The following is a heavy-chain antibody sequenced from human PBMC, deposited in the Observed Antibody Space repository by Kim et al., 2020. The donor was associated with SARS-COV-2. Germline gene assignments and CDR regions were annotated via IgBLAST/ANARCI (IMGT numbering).Heavy chain of an antibody. V-gene: IGHV4-39*01. D-gene: IGHD2-15*01. CDR3: ARLAGVVVVAATVDY. J-gene: IGHJ4*02. Sequence: PSLKGRVTISVDTSKSQFSLKLSSVTAADTAVYYCARLAGVVVVAATVDYWGQGTLVTVSS.